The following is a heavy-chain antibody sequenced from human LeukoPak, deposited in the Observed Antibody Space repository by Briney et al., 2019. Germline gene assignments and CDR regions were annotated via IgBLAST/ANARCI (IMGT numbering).Heavy chain of an antibody. D-gene: IGHD3-16*01. CDR2: MNPNSGNT. Sequence: GASVKVSCKASGYTFTSYDINWVRQATGQGLEWMGWMNPNSGNTGYAQKFQGRVTMTRNTSISTAYMELSSLRSEDTAVYYCARGSDDYVWGSPASDYWGQGTLVTVSS. CDR1: GYTFTSYD. CDR3: ARGSDDYVWGSPASDY. V-gene: IGHV1-8*01. J-gene: IGHJ4*02.